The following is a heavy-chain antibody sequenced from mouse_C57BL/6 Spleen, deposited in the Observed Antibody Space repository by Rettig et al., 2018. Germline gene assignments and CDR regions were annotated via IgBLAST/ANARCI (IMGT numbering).Heavy chain of an antibody. J-gene: IGHJ3*01. CDR2: IDPNSGGT. CDR3: APEGFAY. V-gene: IGHV1-72*01. Sequence: GRGLEWIGRIDPNSGGTKYNEKFKSKATLTVDKPSSTAYMQLSSLTSEDSAVYYCAPEGFAYWGQGTLVTVSA.